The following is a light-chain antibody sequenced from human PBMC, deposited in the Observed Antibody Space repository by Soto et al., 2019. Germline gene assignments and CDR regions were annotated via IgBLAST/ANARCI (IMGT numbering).Light chain of an antibody. V-gene: IGKV3-15*01. J-gene: IGKJ1*01. CDR3: QQYNYWPPA. CDR1: QSVSNN. CDR2: GAS. Sequence: EIVMTQSPATLSVSPGERATLSCRASQSVSNNLAWYQQKPGQAPRLLISGASTGATGIPARFSGSGSGTEFTLTISSLQSEDLAVYYCQQYNYWPPAFGHGTKVEIK.